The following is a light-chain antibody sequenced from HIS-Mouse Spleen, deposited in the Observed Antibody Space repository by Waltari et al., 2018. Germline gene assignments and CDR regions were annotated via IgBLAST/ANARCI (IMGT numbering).Light chain of an antibody. CDR1: QSVSSSY. V-gene: IGKV3-20*01. Sequence: EIVLTQSPGTLSLSPGERATPSCRASQSVSSSYLAWYQQKPGQAPRPLIYGASSRATGIPDRFSGSGSGTDFTLTISRLEPEDFAVYYCQQYGSSLLTFGGGTKVEIK. CDR3: QQYGSSLLT. J-gene: IGKJ4*01. CDR2: GAS.